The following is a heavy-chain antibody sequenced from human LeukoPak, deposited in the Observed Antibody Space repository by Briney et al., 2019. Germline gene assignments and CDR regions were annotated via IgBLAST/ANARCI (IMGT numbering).Heavy chain of an antibody. Sequence: SETLSLTCTVSGGSISNSYWTWIRQPAGKGLEWIGRIYSERITDYNPSLKSRVTMSVDTSKNQFSLKLNSVTAADTAVYYCARHAKFFSGWSETWGQGTLVTVSS. J-gene: IGHJ5*02. V-gene: IGHV4-4*07. D-gene: IGHD6-19*01. CDR1: GGSISNSY. CDR2: IYSERIT. CDR3: ARHAKFFSGWSET.